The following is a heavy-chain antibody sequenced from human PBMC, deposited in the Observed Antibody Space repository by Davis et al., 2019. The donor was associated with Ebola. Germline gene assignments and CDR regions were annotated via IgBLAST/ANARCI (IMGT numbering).Heavy chain of an antibody. V-gene: IGHV1-2*02. J-gene: IGHJ4*02. Sequence: ASVKVSCKASGYTFTGYYMHWVRQAPGQGLEWMGWINPNSGGTNYAQKFQGRVTMTRDTSISTAYMELSRLRSDDTAVYYCARDRDSSGSYRYWGQGTLVTVSS. CDR1: GYTFTGYY. CDR2: INPNSGGT. D-gene: IGHD3-22*01. CDR3: ARDRDSSGSYRY.